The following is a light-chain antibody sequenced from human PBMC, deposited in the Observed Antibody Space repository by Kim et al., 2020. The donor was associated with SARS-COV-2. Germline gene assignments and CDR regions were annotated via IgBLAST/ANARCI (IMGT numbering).Light chain of an antibody. V-gene: IGLV2-14*03. CDR3: SSYTSSSRGV. J-gene: IGLJ3*02. CDR1: TSAVGGYNS. CDR2: DVS. Sequence: LTNSCTGTTSAVGGYNSVSWYQHHPGKAPKLMFYDVSTRPSGVSHRFSGSKSGNTASLPISGLQAEDEADYYCSSYTSSSRGVFGGGTQLTVL.